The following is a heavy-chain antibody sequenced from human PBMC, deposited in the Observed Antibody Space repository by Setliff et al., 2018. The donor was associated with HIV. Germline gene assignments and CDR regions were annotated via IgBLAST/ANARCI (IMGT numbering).Heavy chain of an antibody. J-gene: IGHJ6*02. CDR2: IYPGNSDT. D-gene: IGHD6-19*01. Sequence: HGESLKISCKDSGYTFSNYCIAWVRQMPGKGLEWMGIIYPGNSDTTYSPSFQGQVTISADKSISTAYLQWSSLKASDTAMYYCAKHLSPGSGWYSKARGMDVWGQGTTGTVSS. CDR3: AKHLSPGSGWYSKARGMDV. V-gene: IGHV5-51*01. CDR1: GYTFSNYC.